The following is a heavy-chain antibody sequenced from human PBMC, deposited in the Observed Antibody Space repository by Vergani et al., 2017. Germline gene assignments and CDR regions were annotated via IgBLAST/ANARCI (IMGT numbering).Heavy chain of an antibody. J-gene: IGHJ3*02. Sequence: QVQLVQSGAEVKKPGSSVKVSCKASGGTFSNYVINWIRQAPGQGLEWMGGIMPILGTPYYAQNFQGRVTITTDGSTRTANMELSSLRSEDTAVYYCAKEXCASASYYALPFDIWGQGTMVTVSS. CDR1: GGTFSNYV. CDR2: IMPILGTP. CDR3: AKEXCASASYYALPFDI. V-gene: IGHV1-69*01. D-gene: IGHD2-2*01.